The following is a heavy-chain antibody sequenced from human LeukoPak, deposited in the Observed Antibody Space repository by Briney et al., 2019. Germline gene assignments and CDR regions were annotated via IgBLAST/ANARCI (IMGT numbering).Heavy chain of an antibody. CDR2: IYHRGNA. Sequence: SGTLSLTCAVSGGSISSSNWWNWVRQPPGKGLECIGEIYHRGNAHYNPSLNSRVTMSVDTSTNQFSLRVNSVTAADTAVYYCARTFGSIFGVVRYNWFDPWGQGTLVTVSS. D-gene: IGHD3-3*01. J-gene: IGHJ5*02. CDR1: GGSISSSNW. V-gene: IGHV4-4*02. CDR3: ARTFGSIFGVVRYNWFDP.